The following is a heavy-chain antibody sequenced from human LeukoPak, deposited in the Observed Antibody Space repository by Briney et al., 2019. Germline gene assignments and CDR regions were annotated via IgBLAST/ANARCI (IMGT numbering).Heavy chain of an antibody. CDR2: ISSSSSYI. CDR3: ARDRRGYCSGGSCCGSDY. V-gene: IGHV3-21*01. D-gene: IGHD2-15*01. J-gene: IGHJ4*02. Sequence: PGGSLRLSCAASGFTFSSYSMNWVRQAPGKGLEWVSSISSSSSYIYYADSVKGRFTISRDNAKNSLYLQMNSLRAEDTAVYYCARDRRGYCSGGSCCGSDYWGQGTLVTVSS. CDR1: GFTFSSYS.